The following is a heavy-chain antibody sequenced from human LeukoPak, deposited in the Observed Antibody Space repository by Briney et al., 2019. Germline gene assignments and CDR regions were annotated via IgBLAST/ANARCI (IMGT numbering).Heavy chain of an antibody. CDR3: AKDISSYFDP. J-gene: IGHJ5*02. V-gene: IGHV3-43*02. CDR1: GFTFDDYA. Sequence: PGGSLRLSCAASGFTFDDYAMHWVRQAPGKGLEWVPLISGDGGSTYYADSVKGRFTISRDNSKNSLYQQMNSLRTEDTALYYCAKDISSYFDPWGQGTLVTVSS. CDR2: ISGDGGST.